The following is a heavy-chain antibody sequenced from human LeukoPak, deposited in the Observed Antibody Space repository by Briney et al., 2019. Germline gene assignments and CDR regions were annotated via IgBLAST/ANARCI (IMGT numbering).Heavy chain of an antibody. D-gene: IGHD2-21*02. J-gene: IGHJ4*02. CDR3: ARGVLGFPMRTDDGVVVTAEYYFDC. V-gene: IGHV4-39*07. CDR1: GGSISSSSYY. Sequence: TPSETLSLTCTVSGGSISSSSYYWGWIRQPPGKGLEWIGSIYYSGSTYYNPSLNSRVTISVDTSKNQFSLKLSSVTAADTAVYYCARGVLGFPMRTDDGVVVTAEYYFDCWGQGTLVTVSS. CDR2: IYYSGST.